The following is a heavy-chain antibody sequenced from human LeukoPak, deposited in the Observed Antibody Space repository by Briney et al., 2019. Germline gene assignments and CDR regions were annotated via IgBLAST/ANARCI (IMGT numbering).Heavy chain of an antibody. J-gene: IGHJ4*02. CDR1: GGTFSSYA. V-gene: IGHV1-69*13. CDR3: ATNTDYGGNIIIDY. D-gene: IGHD4-23*01. Sequence: ASVTVSCSASGGTFSSYAISWVRQAPGQGLEWMGGIIPIFGTANYAQKFQGRVTITADESTSTAYMELSSLRSEDTAVYYCATNTDYGGNIIIDYWGQGTLVTVSS. CDR2: IIPIFGTA.